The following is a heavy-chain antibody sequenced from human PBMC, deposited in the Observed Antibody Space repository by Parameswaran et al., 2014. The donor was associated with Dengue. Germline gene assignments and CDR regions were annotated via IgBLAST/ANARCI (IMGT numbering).Heavy chain of an antibody. J-gene: IGHJ4*02. D-gene: IGHD2-21*02. V-gene: IGHV4-34*01. CDR2: VHQTGRT. Sequence: VRQAPGKGLEWVGEVHQTGRTNYNPSLRSRVTISVDTSKRQFSLKLRSVTTADTACYYCVRGNLQYGDFLGMDYWGQGSLVTVSS. CDR3: VRGNLQYGDFLGMDY.